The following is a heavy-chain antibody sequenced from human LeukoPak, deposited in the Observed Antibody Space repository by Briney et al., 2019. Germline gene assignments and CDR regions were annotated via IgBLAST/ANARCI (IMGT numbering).Heavy chain of an antibody. Sequence: ASVKVSCKASGYTFTSYDINWVRQATGQGLEWMGWMNPNSGNTGYAQKFQGRVTMTRNTSISTAYMELSSLRSDDTAVYYCARAGPGLRKSEYVDYWGQGTLVTVSS. V-gene: IGHV1-8*01. CDR1: GYTFTSYD. CDR2: MNPNSGNT. D-gene: IGHD5-12*01. CDR3: ARAGPGLRKSEYVDY. J-gene: IGHJ4*02.